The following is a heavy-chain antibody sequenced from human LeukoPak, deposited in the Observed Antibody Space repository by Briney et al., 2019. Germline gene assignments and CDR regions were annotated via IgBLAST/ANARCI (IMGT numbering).Heavy chain of an antibody. Sequence: GRSLRLSCAASGFTFDDYAMHWVRQAPGKGLEWVSGISWNSGSIGYADSVKGRFTISRDNAKNSLYLQMNSLRAEDTALYYCAKNLMGSGYDQSYSFVVNEGYGMDVWGQGTTVTVSS. J-gene: IGHJ6*02. D-gene: IGHD5-12*01. V-gene: IGHV3-9*01. CDR2: ISWNSGSI. CDR1: GFTFDDYA. CDR3: AKNLMGSGYDQSYSFVVNEGYGMDV.